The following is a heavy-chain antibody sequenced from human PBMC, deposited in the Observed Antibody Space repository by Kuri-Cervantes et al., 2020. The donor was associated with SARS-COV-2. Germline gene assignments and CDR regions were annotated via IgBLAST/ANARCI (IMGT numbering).Heavy chain of an antibody. CDR1: GFTFSNAW. J-gene: IGHJ5*02. D-gene: IGHD2-2*02. V-gene: IGHV3-15*01. CDR2: IKSKIDGGTT. Sequence: GEFLKISCAASGFTFSNAWMSWVRQAPGKGLEWVCRIKSKIDGGTTDYAAPVKGRFTISRDDSKNTLYLQMNSLKAEDTAVYYCTTDPIVVVPGAIVAWGQGTLVTVSS. CDR3: TTDPIVVVPGAIVA.